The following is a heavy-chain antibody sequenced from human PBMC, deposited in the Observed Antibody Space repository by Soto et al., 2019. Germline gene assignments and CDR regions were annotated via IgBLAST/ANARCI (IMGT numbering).Heavy chain of an antibody. CDR1: GFTVSSTY. CDR3: ARGGIGMVRTFDH. D-gene: IGHD3-10*01. CDR2: IFSSGES. V-gene: IGHV3-53*01. Sequence: SLRLSCAASGFTVSSTYMSWVRQAPGKGLEWVSIIFSSGESFYADSVKGRFTIPRDSSDNTVYLQMNSLKAEDTAVYYCARGGIGMVRTFDHWGQGTLVTVSS. J-gene: IGHJ4*02.